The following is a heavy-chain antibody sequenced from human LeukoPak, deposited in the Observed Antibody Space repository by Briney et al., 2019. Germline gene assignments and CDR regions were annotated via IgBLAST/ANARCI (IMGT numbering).Heavy chain of an antibody. CDR1: GFTFSDYV. CDR2: IRTGGTT. J-gene: IGHJ4*02. Sequence: GGSLRLSCTTSGFTFSDYVLTWVRQAPGKGLEWVSFIRTGGTTEYAASVKGRFTISRDDSKSIAYLQMNSLETEDTAVYYCTRWVVNSNLDYRGQGTLVTVSS. CDR3: TRWVVNSNLDY. V-gene: IGHV3-49*04. D-gene: IGHD5-18*01.